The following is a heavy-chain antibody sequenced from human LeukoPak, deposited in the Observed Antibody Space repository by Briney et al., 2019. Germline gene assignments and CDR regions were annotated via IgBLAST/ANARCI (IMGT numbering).Heavy chain of an antibody. V-gene: IGHV7-4-1*02. CDR3: AREGGRCSGGSCYSYYFDY. Sequence: ASVKVSCKASGYTFTSYGISWVRQAPGQGLEWMGWINTNTGNPTYAQGFTGRFVFSLDTSVSTAYLQISSLKAEDTAVYYCAREGGRCSGGSCYSYYFDYWGQGTLVTVSS. CDR1: GYTFTSYG. J-gene: IGHJ4*02. CDR2: INTNTGNP. D-gene: IGHD2-15*01.